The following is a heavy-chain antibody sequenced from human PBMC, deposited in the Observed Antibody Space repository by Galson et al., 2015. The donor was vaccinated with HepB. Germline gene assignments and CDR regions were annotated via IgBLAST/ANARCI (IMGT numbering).Heavy chain of an antibody. V-gene: IGHV1-69*13. J-gene: IGHJ4*02. CDR2: IIPIFGTA. Sequence: SVKVSCKASGVTFSSYTISWVRQAPGQGLEWMGGIIPIFGTANYAQKFQGRVTITADESTSTAYMELSSLRSEDTAVYYCASDSAAAGYFDYWGQGTLVTVSS. CDR3: ASDSAAAGYFDY. CDR1: GVTFSSYT. D-gene: IGHD6-13*01.